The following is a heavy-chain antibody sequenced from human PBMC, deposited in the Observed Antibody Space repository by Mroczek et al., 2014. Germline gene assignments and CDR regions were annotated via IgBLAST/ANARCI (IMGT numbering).Heavy chain of an antibody. CDR2: ISAYNGNT. V-gene: IGHV1-18*01. CDR1: GYTFTSYG. Sequence: VQLVESGAEVKKPGASVKVSCKASGYTFTSYGISWVRQAPGQGLEWMGWISAYNGNTNYAQKLQGRVTMTTDTSTSTAYMELRSLRSDDTAVYYCARAGYDFWSGYYTHPFAEYFQHWGQGTLVTVSS. CDR3: ARAGYDFWSGYYTHPFAEYFQH. D-gene: IGHD3-3*01. J-gene: IGHJ1*01.